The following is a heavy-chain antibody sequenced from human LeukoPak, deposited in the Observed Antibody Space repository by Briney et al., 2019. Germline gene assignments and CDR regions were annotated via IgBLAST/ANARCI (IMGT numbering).Heavy chain of an antibody. J-gene: IGHJ5*02. CDR1: GYIFTGYF. CDR3: ARGSSERDWFDL. V-gene: IGHV1-2*02. CDR2: INPNSGGA. D-gene: IGHD1-1*01. Sequence: ASVRVSCKASGYIFTGYFMNWVRQAPGQGLEWMGWINPNSGGANYAQKFQGRVTMTRDTSIRTAYMELSSLTSDDTAVYYCARGSSERDWFDLWGQGTLVTVSS.